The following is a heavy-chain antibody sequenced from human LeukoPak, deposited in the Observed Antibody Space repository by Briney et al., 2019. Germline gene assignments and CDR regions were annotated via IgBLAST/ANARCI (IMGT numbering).Heavy chain of an antibody. Sequence: SETLSLTCTVSGDSISSVGYYWTWVRQLPGKGLEWIGYMYYTGNTYNNPSLKSRITISRDTSRNQFSLQLTSVTAADTAVYYCARPKLGYCSSTSCRAGHDAFDIWGQGTMVTVSS. CDR1: GDSISSVGYY. V-gene: IGHV4-31*03. J-gene: IGHJ3*02. CDR3: ARPKLGYCSSTSCRAGHDAFDI. CDR2: MYYTGNT. D-gene: IGHD2-2*01.